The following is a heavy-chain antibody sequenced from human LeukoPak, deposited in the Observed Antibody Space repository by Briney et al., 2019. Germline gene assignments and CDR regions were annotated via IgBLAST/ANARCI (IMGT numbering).Heavy chain of an antibody. Sequence: GRSLRLSCAASGFTFSSYAMHWVRQAPGKGLEWVAVISYDGSNKYYADSVKGRFTISRDNSKNTLYLQMNSLRAEDTAVYYCARDPVVVAAGGSFDYWGHGTLVTVSS. CDR2: ISYDGSNK. V-gene: IGHV3-30*04. D-gene: IGHD2-15*01. CDR3: ARDPVVVAAGGSFDY. CDR1: GFTFSSYA. J-gene: IGHJ4*01.